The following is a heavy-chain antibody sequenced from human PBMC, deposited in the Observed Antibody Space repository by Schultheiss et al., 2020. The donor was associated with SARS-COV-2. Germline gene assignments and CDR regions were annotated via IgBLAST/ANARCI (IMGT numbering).Heavy chain of an antibody. J-gene: IGHJ3*02. V-gene: IGHV3-21*01. CDR1: GFTFSSYS. Sequence: GGSLRLSCAASGFTFSSYSMNWVRQAPGKGLEWVSSISSISYIYYADSVKGRFTISRDNAKNSLYLQMNSLRAEDTAVYYCARDVVPAAHDAFDIWGQGTMVTVSS. CDR3: ARDVVPAAHDAFDI. CDR2: ISSISYI. D-gene: IGHD2-2*01.